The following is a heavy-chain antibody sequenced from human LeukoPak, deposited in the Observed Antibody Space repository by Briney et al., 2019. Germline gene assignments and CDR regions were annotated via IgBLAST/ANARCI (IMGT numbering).Heavy chain of an antibody. CDR2: IAGGDEST. Sequence: SGGSLRLSCAFSGFIFNTNGMNWVRQSPGKGLEWLATIAGGDESTYYADSVKGRFAISRDNSKNTVFLHINSLRVEDTAVYYCARGVYWSLDYWGQGTPVTVSS. CDR3: ARGVYWSLDY. D-gene: IGHD1-1*01. CDR1: GFIFNTNG. V-gene: IGHV3-23*01. J-gene: IGHJ4*02.